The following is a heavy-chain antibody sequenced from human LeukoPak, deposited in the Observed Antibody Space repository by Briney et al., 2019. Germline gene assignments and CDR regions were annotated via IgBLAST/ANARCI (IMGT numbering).Heavy chain of an antibody. CDR1: GFIFSSYS. CDR3: ANRSYYFDI. CDR2: ISKNGGTA. V-gene: IGHV3-23*01. J-gene: IGHJ3*02. Sequence: GGSLRLSCAASGFIFSSYSMSWVRQAPGKGLEWVSVISKNGGTAYYAGSVRGRFTISRDNSKNTLYLQMNSLRAEDTAVYYCANRSYYFDIWGQGTMVTVSS. D-gene: IGHD3-10*01.